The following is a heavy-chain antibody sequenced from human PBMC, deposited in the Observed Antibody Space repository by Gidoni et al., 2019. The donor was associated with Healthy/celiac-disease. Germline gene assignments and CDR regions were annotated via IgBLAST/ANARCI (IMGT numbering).Heavy chain of an antibody. Sequence: QVQLVQPGAEVKKPGSSVKVSCTAPGGTFSSHAISWVRQAPGQGLEWMGGIIPIFCTANYAQKFQGRVTITADKSTSTAYMELSSLRSEDTAVYYCASLYYYGSGSYNPQADYWGQGTLVTVSS. CDR3: ASLYYYGSGSYNPQADY. V-gene: IGHV1-69*06. J-gene: IGHJ4*02. D-gene: IGHD3-10*01. CDR2: IIPIFCTA. CDR1: GGTFSSHA.